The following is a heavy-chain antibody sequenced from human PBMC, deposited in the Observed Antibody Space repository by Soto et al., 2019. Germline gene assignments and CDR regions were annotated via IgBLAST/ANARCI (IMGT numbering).Heavy chain of an antibody. J-gene: IGHJ5*02. CDR2: FNTGNGKT. V-gene: IGHV1-3*04. D-gene: IGHD3-9*01. CDR1: GYIFMNFA. Sequence: QAQLVQSGAEVRKPGASVKVSCKASGYIFMNFALHWVRQAPGQTFEWMGGFNTGNGKTEDSQKFQGRITIITDTYASTAYMELSDRRSEDTAVYYCARVPRYSFEIVQVPAVMFEDWFYPWCQGTLVTVYS. CDR3: ARVPRYSFEIVQVPAVMFEDWFYP.